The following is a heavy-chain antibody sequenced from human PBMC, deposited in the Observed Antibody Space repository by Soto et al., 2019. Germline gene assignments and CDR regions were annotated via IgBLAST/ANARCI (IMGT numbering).Heavy chain of an antibody. CDR1: GYSSTNHG. V-gene: IGHV1-18*01. Sequence: QVQLVQSGGEVKKPGASVKVSCKASGYSSTNHGITWVRQAPGQGLEWMGWISGYNGYTNYAQKFQGRVTMTTDTYTSTAYMELRSLRSDDTAVYYCARVWIGELSWFDPWGQGTLVTVSS. J-gene: IGHJ5*02. CDR2: ISGYNGYT. CDR3: ARVWIGELSWFDP. D-gene: IGHD3-10*01.